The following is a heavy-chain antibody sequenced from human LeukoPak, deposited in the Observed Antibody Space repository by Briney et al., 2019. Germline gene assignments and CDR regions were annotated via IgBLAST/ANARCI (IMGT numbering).Heavy chain of an antibody. CDR3: VKYSSALFLGGYFDY. D-gene: IGHD6-19*01. J-gene: IGHJ4*02. CDR1: GFTFSSYA. Sequence: GGSLRLSSSASGFTFSSYAMHWVRQAPGKGLEYVSAITSNGGSAYYADSVKGRFTISRDNSKNTLYLQMSSLRPEDTAVYYCVKYSSALFLGGYFDYWGQGTLVTVSS. V-gene: IGHV3-64D*06. CDR2: ITSNGGSA.